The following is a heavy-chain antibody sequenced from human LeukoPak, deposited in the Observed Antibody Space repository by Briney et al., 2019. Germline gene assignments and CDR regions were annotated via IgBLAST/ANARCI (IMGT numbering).Heavy chain of an antibody. J-gene: IGHJ4*02. V-gene: IGHV1-2*02. CDR1: GYTFTGYY. CDR2: INPNSGGS. Sequence: ASVKVSCKASGYTFTGYYMHWVRQVPGQGLEWMGWINPNSGGSNSAQKFQGRVTMTRDTSISTAYMELSRLTSDDAAVYYCARASYDTLTGRGNFDYWGQGTLVTVSS. D-gene: IGHD3-9*01. CDR3: ARASYDTLTGRGNFDY.